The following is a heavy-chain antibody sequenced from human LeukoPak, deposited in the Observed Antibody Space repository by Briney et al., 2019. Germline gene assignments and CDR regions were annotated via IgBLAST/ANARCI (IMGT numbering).Heavy chain of an antibody. D-gene: IGHD5-18*01. V-gene: IGHV3-7*01. CDR3: ARGGNSYGPYFDI. Sequence: PGGSLRLSCAASGFTFSTYWMSWVRQAPGEGLEWVANIKQDGSAEYYVDSVKGRFTISRDNPKKSLYLQMNSLRAEDTAVYYCARGGNSYGPYFDIWGQGTLVTVSS. CDR1: GFTFSTYW. J-gene: IGHJ4*02. CDR2: IKQDGSAE.